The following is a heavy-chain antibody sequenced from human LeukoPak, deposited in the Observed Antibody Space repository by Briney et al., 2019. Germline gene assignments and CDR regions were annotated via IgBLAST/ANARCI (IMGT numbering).Heavy chain of an antibody. CDR3: AELGITMIGGV. V-gene: IGHV3-48*03. D-gene: IGHD3-10*02. Sequence: GGSLRLSCAASEFTFSAYWMTWVRQAPGKGLEWVSYISSSGSTIYYADSVKGRFTISRDNAKNSLYLQMNSLRAEDTAVYYCAELGITMIGGVWGKGTTVTISS. CDR2: ISSSGSTI. CDR1: EFTFSAYW. J-gene: IGHJ6*04.